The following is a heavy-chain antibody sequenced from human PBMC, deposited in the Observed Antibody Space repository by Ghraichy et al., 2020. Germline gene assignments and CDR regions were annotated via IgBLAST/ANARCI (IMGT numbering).Heavy chain of an antibody. Sequence: LTCAASGFTVSSKYMSWVRQAPGKGLEWVSVIYSAGYAYYADSVKGRFTLSRDNSKNTLYVQMNSLRAEDTAVYYCARGPLGYDLWGRGTLVTVSS. D-gene: IGHD3-16*01. J-gene: IGHJ2*01. CDR1: GFTVSSKY. V-gene: IGHV3-53*01. CDR3: ARGPLGYDL. CDR2: IYSAGYA.